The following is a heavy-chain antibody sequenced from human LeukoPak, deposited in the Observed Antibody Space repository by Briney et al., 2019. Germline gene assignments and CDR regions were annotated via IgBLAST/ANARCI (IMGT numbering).Heavy chain of an antibody. J-gene: IGHJ4*02. CDR3: ARDPTDIVVVPAAIQFDY. Sequence: PGRSLRLSCAASGFTFSSYGMPWVRQAPGKGLEWVAVIWYDGGNKYYADSVKGRFTISRDNSKNTLYLQMNSLRAEDTAVYYCARDPTDIVVVPAAIQFDYWGQGTLVTVSS. CDR1: GFTFSSYG. CDR2: IWYDGGNK. V-gene: IGHV3-33*01. D-gene: IGHD2-2*01.